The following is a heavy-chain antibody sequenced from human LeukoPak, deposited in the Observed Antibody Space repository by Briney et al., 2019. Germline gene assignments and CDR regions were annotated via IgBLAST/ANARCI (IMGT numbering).Heavy chain of an antibody. D-gene: IGHD1-7*01. CDR2: TVSEIDGGTT. CDR1: AFIFSGHW. Sequence: GGSLRLSCEGSAFIFSGHWMNWVRQVPGKGLEWVGQTVSEIDGGTTDYATPVKGRFTISRDDSKSTLYLQMNSLKIEDTAVYYCTTDEDWNYARKDVWGQGATVIVSS. V-gene: IGHV3-15*04. J-gene: IGHJ6*02. CDR3: TTDEDWNYARKDV.